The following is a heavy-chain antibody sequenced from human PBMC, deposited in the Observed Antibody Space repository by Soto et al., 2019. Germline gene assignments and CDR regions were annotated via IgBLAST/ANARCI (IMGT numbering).Heavy chain of an antibody. V-gene: IGHV2-5*02. CDR3: AHSRDRLKEPYSSSWYGALGAFDI. CDR1: GFSLSTSGVG. CDR2: IYWDDDK. J-gene: IGHJ3*02. D-gene: IGHD6-13*01. Sequence: SGPTLVNPTQTLTLTCTFSGFSLSTSGVGVGWIRQPPGKALEWLALIYWDDDKRYSPSLKSRLTIIKDTSKNQVVLTMTNMDPVDTATYYCAHSRDRLKEPYSSSWYGALGAFDIWGQGTMVTVSS.